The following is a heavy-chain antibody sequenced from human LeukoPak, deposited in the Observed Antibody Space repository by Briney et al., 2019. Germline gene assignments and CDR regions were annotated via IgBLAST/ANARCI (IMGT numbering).Heavy chain of an antibody. V-gene: IGHV1-69*01. J-gene: IGHJ6*03. D-gene: IGHD1-14*01. CDR2: IIPIFGTA. CDR3: AREIVGSRNFYYYYMDV. Sequence: SVKVSCKASGGTFSSYAISWVRQAPGQGLEWMGGIIPIFGTANYAQKFQGRVTITADESTSTAYMELSSLRSEDTAVYYCAREIVGSRNFYYYYMDVWGKGTTVTVSS. CDR1: GGTFSSYA.